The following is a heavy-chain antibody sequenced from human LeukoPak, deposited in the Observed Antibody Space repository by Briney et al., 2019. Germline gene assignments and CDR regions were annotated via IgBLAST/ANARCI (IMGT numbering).Heavy chain of an antibody. J-gene: IGHJ4*02. CDR3: ARSPSDILTGYYTVYFDY. CDR1: GYTFTSYD. D-gene: IGHD3-9*01. CDR2: MNPNSGNT. V-gene: IGHV1-8*01. Sequence: ASVKVSCKASGYTFTSYDINWVRQATGQGLEWMGWMNPNSGNTGYAQKFQGRVTMTRNTSISTAYMELSSLRSGDTAVYYCARSPSDILTGYYTVYFDYWGQGTLVTVSS.